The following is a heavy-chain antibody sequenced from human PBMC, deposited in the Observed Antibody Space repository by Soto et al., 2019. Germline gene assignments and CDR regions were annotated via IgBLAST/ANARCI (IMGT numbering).Heavy chain of an antibody. CDR3: AKGIAYSSSPSYFDY. Sequence: GGSLRLSCAASGFTFSSYAMSWVRQAPGKGLEWVSAISGSGGSTYYADSVKGRFTISRDNSKNTLYLQMNSLRAEDTAVYYCAKGIAYSSSPSYFDYWGQGTLVTVSS. CDR1: GFTFSSYA. V-gene: IGHV3-23*01. D-gene: IGHD6-6*01. J-gene: IGHJ4*02. CDR2: ISGSGGST.